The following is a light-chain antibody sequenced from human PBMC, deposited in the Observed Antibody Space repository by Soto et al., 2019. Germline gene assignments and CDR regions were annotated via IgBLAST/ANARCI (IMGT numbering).Light chain of an antibody. CDR3: QQYGSSPLT. Sequence: EIVLTQSPGTLSLSPGERATLSCRASQSVSSSYLAWYQQKPGQAPKVLIYRASSRATGIPDRFSGSGSGTDFTLTISRLEPEDFAVYYCQQYGSSPLTFGPGTKVDIK. CDR2: RAS. J-gene: IGKJ3*01. CDR1: QSVSSSY. V-gene: IGKV3-20*01.